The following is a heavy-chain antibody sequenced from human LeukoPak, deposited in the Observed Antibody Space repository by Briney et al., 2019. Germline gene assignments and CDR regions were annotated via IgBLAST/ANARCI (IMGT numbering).Heavy chain of an antibody. CDR2: ISWNSGSI. V-gene: IGHV3-9*01. D-gene: IGHD5-24*01. Sequence: PGRSLRLSCAAPGFTFDDYAMHWVRQAPGKGLEWVSGISWNSGSIGYVDSVKGRFTISRDNVENLLFLQMNSLRVEDTAIYYCAIGIQLPNWGQGTLVTVSS. CDR3: AIGIQLPN. CDR1: GFTFDDYA. J-gene: IGHJ1*01.